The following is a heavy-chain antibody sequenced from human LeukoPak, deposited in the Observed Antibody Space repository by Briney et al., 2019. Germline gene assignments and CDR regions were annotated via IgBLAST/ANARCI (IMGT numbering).Heavy chain of an antibody. CDR1: GFTFSNSG. CDR2: IWHDGSNY. CDR3: SKAAYSSGWYGYYYMDV. D-gene: IGHD6-13*01. V-gene: IGHV3-33*06. Sequence: GGSLRLSCAASGFTFSNSGMHWVRQAPGKGLEWVAVIWHDGSNYYYADSVKGRFTISRDNYKNTLYLQMNSLRAEDTAVYYCSKAAYSSGWYGYYYMDVWGKGTTVTVSS. J-gene: IGHJ6*03.